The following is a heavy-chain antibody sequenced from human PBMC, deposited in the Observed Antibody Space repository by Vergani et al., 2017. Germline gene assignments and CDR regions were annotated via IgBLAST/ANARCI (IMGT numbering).Heavy chain of an antibody. CDR2: INVGNGNT. V-gene: IGHV1-3*01. CDR1: GYTFTSYA. J-gene: IGHJ5*02. CDR3: ARDRNGGSWFDP. Sequence: QVQLVQSGAEVKKPGASVKVSCKASGYTFTSYAMHWVRQAPGQRLEWMGWINVGNGNTKYSQKFQGRVTITRDTSASTAYMELSSLRSEDTAVYYCARDRNGGSWFDPWGQGTLVTVSS. D-gene: IGHD3-16*01.